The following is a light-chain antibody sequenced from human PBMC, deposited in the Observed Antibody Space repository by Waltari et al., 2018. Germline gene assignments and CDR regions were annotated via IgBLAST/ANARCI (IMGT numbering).Light chain of an antibody. Sequence: DIVMTQSPDFLAMSLGEGATLSCKSSQGLLYRSKNYNYLAWYQQKPGQPPKLLIYWASTRESGVPGRFSGSGSGTDVTLTINNLQAADVAVYYCQQYYSTPLTFGGVTKVEIK. J-gene: IGKJ4*01. CDR2: WAS. CDR3: QQYYSTPLT. CDR1: QGLLYRSKNYNY. V-gene: IGKV4-1*01.